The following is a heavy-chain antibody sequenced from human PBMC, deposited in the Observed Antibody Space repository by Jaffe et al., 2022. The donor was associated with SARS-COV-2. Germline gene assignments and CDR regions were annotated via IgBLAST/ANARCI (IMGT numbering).Heavy chain of an antibody. CDR2: ISYDGSNK. CDR1: GFTFSSYG. CDR3: AKGSAGED. D-gene: IGHD3-16*01. Sequence: QVQLVESGGGVVQPGRSLRLSCAASGFTFSSYGMHWVRQAPGKGLEWVAVISYDGSNKYYADSVKGRFTISRDNSKNTLYLQMNSLRAEDTAVYYCAKGSAGEDWGQGTLVTVSS. V-gene: IGHV3-30*18. J-gene: IGHJ4*02.